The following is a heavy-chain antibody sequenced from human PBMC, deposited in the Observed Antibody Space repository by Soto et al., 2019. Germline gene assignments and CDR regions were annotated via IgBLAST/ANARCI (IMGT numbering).Heavy chain of an antibody. J-gene: IGHJ6*04. D-gene: IGHD2-2*01. Sequence: SETLSLTCTVSGGSISSGDYYWSWIRQPPGKGLEWIGYIYYSGSTYYNPSLKSRVTISVDTSKNQFSLKLSSVTAADTAVYYCAVNIVVVPAAQKRHVWGKGTTVTVSS. CDR1: GGSISSGDYY. CDR3: AVNIVVVPAAQKRHV. V-gene: IGHV4-30-4*01. CDR2: IYYSGST.